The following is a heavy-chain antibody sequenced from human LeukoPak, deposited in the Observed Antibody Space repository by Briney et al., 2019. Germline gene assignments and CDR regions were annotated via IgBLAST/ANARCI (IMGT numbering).Heavy chain of an antibody. CDR3: ARDMGRWLQQIDY. D-gene: IGHD5-24*01. CDR2: ISGSGGST. CDR1: GFTFSSYA. Sequence: GGSLRLSCAASGFTFSSYAMSWVRQAPGKGLEWVSAISGSGGSTYYADSVKGRFTISRDNSKNTLYLQMNSLRAEDTAVYYCARDMGRWLQQIDYWGQGTLVTVSS. J-gene: IGHJ4*02. V-gene: IGHV3-23*01.